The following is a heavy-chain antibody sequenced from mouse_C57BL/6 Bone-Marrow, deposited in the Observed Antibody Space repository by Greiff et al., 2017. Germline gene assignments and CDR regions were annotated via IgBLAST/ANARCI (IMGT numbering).Heavy chain of an antibody. Sequence: VQLQQSGPVLVKPGASVKMSCKASGYSFTDYYMNWVKQSHGKSLEWIGVIIPYNGGNSYNQKFQGKATLTVDKSSRSAYMELNCLTSEDSTAYYCARDIYYEYHYYAMYYWGQGTSVTVSS. CDR3: ARDIYYEYHYYAMYY. D-gene: IGHD2-4*01. CDR1: GYSFTDYY. V-gene: IGHV1-19*01. CDR2: IIPYNGGN. J-gene: IGHJ4*01.